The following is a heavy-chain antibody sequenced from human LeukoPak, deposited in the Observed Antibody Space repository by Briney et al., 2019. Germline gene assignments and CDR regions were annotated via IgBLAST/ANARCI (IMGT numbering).Heavy chain of an antibody. CDR1: GFTFSSYA. V-gene: IGHV3-30*04. Sequence: GGSLRLSCAASGFTFSSYAMHWVRQAPGKGLEWVAVISYDGSNKYYADSVKGRFTISRDNSKNTLYLQMNSPRAEDTAVYYCARVGYYGSGSYSHYMDVWGKGTTVTVSS. CDR2: ISYDGSNK. CDR3: ARVGYYGSGSYSHYMDV. J-gene: IGHJ6*03. D-gene: IGHD3-10*01.